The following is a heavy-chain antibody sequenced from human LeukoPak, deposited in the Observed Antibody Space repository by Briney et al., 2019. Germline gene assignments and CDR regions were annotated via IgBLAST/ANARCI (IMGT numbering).Heavy chain of an antibody. CDR2: VHPEDGET. D-gene: IGHD2-2*01. V-gene: IGHV1-69-2*01. J-gene: IGHJ6*04. Sequence: ASVTLSCKVSGYTFTDYYMHWVPQAPGKGLEWMGLVHPEDGETIYAETFQGRVTITADTSTDTAYMELSSLRSEDTAVYYCATGGYCSSTSCYAAYYYYGMDVWGKGTTVTVSS. CDR1: GYTFTDYY. CDR3: ATGGYCSSTSCYAAYYYYGMDV.